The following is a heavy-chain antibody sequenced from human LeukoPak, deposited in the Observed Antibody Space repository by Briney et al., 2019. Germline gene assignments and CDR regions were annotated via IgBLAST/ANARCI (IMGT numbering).Heavy chain of an antibody. D-gene: IGHD6-6*01. V-gene: IGHV3-49*04. J-gene: IGHJ5*02. Sequence: PGGSLRLSCTASGFTFCDYAMSWVRQAPGKGLEWGGFIRSKAYGGTTEYAASVKGRFTISRDDSKSIAYLQMNSLKAEDTAVYYCTRDQSRLYSSSSGWFDPWGQGTLVTVSS. CDR3: TRDQSRLYSSSSGWFDP. CDR1: GFTFCDYA. CDR2: IRSKAYGGTT.